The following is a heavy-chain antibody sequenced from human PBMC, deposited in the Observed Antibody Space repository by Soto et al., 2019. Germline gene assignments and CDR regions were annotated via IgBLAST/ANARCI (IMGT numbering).Heavy chain of an antibody. D-gene: IGHD3-10*01. CDR3: EREGLARGASDFGPDV. CDR2: INDNGNN. J-gene: IGHJ6*02. Sequence: QVRLQESGPGLVKPSETLSLTCTVSGGSTSIYYWNWIRQVPGQGLEWIGYINDNGNNNYNPSLLSRATISIDTSKNEFSLTLRSMTAADTAVDYCEREGLARGASDFGPDVWGQGTTVTVSS. CDR1: GGSTSIYY. V-gene: IGHV4-59*01.